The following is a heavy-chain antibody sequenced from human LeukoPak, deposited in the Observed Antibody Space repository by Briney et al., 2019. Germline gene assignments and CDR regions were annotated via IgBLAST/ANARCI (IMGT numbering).Heavy chain of an antibody. V-gene: IGHV3-11*03. D-gene: IGHD1-26*01. CDR2: ISSSSSYT. J-gene: IGHJ4*02. Sequence: GGSLRLSCAASGFTFSDYYMSWIRQAPGKGLEWVSYISSSSSYTNYADSVKGRFTISRDNSKNSLYLQMNSLRTEDTALYYCAKELSGSSGLDYWGQGTLVTVSS. CDR3: AKELSGSSGLDY. CDR1: GFTFSDYY.